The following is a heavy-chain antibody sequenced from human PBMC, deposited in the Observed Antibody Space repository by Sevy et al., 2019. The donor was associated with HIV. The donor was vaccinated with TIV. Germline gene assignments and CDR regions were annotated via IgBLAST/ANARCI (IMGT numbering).Heavy chain of an antibody. CDR2: IWYDGSNK. J-gene: IGHJ6*02. Sequence: GGSLRLSCAASGFTFSSYGMHWVRQAPGKGLEWVAVIWYDGSNKYYADSVKGRFTISRDNSKNTLYLQMNSLRAEDTAVYYCARDKTILEGRYGMDVWGLGTTVTVSS. CDR3: ARDKTILEGRYGMDV. D-gene: IGHD3-3*01. CDR1: GFTFSSYG. V-gene: IGHV3-33*01.